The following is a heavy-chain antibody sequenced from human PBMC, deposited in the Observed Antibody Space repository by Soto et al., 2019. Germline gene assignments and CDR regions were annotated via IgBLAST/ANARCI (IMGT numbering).Heavy chain of an antibody. CDR3: ARDTGRAESNWFDP. CDR2: ISAYNGNT. Sequence: ASVKVSCKASGYTFTSYGISWVRQAPGQGLEWMGWISAYNGNTNYAQKLQGRVTMTTDTSTSTAYMELRSLRSDDTAVYYCARDTGRAESNWFDPWGQGALVTVSS. V-gene: IGHV1-18*01. J-gene: IGHJ5*02. CDR1: GYTFTSYG. D-gene: IGHD4-4*01.